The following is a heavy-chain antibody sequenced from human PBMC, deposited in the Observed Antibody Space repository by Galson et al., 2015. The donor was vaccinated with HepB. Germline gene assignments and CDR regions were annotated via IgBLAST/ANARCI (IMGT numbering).Heavy chain of an antibody. V-gene: IGHV3-33*01. CDR2: IWYDGSNK. J-gene: IGHJ5*02. Sequence: SLRLSCAASGFTFSSYGMHWVRQAPGKGLEWVAVIWYDGSNKYYADSVKGRFTISRDNSKNTLYLQMNSLRAEDTAVYYCAREKGIFGPFDPWGQGTLVTVSS. CDR3: AREKGIFGPFDP. D-gene: IGHD3/OR15-3a*01. CDR1: GFTFSSYG.